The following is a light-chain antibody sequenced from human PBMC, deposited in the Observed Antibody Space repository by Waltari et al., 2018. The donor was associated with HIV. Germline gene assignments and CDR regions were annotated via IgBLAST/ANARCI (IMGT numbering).Light chain of an antibody. J-gene: IGLJ3*02. CDR3: QSADSSGTPWV. Sequence: SYELTQPPSVSVSPGQTARITCSGDALPKQYAYWYQQKPGQAPVLVIYKDSERPSGIHERFFGSSSGTTVTLTISGVQAEDEADYYCQSADSSGTPWVFGGGTKLTVL. V-gene: IGLV3-25*03. CDR2: KDS. CDR1: ALPKQY.